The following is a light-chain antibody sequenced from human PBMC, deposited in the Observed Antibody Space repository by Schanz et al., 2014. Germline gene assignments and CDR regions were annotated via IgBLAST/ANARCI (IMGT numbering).Light chain of an antibody. CDR3: QQRSNWPLLT. CDR1: QSVSSSY. CDR2: DAS. V-gene: IGKV3D-20*02. J-gene: IGKJ4*01. Sequence: EIVLTQSPGALSLSPGDRATLSCRASQSVSSSYLAWYQQKPGLAPRVLIYDASIRATGIPDRFSGSGSGTDFTLTITRLEPEDFAVYYCQQRSNWPLLTFGGGTKVEIK.